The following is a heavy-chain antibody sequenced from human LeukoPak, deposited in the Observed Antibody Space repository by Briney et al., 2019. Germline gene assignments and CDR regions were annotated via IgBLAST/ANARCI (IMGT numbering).Heavy chain of an antibody. CDR1: GFTFSNYA. CDR2: ISYDANDK. Sequence: PGRSLRLSCAASGFTFSNYAMHWVRQAPGKGLEWVAVISYDANDKYYADSVKGRFTISRDNSKNTLYLQMNSLRAEDMALYYCASGYLAFDIWGQGTMATVSS. V-gene: IGHV3-30*04. J-gene: IGHJ3*02. D-gene: IGHD5-18*01. CDR3: ASGYLAFDI.